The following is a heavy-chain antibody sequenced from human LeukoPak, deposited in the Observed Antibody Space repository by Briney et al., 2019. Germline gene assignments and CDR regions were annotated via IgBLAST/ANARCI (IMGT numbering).Heavy chain of an antibody. CDR1: GYTFTSYY. J-gene: IGHJ3*01. D-gene: IGHD3-9*01. CDR3: ARQGYTNNLGGYFGDKDDGFDL. Sequence: SSVKVSCKASGYTFTSYYMHWVRQAPGQGLEWMGRIIPIFGTPDYAQKFQGRVTITADESTSTAYMELSRLRFEDTAVYYCARQGYTNNLGGYFGDKDDGFDLWGQGTMVTVSS. CDR2: IIPIFGTP. V-gene: IGHV1-69*13.